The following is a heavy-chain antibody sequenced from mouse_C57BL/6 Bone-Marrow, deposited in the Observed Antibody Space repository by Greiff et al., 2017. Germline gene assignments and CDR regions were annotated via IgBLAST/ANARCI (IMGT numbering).Heavy chain of an antibody. CDR3: ARRKVGPFDD. CDR2: IDPSDSET. V-gene: IGHV1-52*01. CDR1: GYTFTSYW. J-gene: IGHJ2*01. Sequence: VQLQQPGAELVRPGSSVKLSCKASGYTFTSYWMHWVKQRPIQGLEWIGNIDPSDSETPYNQKFKDKATLTVDKSSSTAYMQLSSLTSEDSAVYYCARRKVGPFDDWGQGTTLTVSS. D-gene: IGHD1-1*02.